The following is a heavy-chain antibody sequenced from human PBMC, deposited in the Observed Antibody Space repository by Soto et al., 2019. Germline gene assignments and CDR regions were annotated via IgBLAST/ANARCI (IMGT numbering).Heavy chain of an antibody. Sequence: ASVKVSCKASGYTFTGYYMHWVRQAPGQGLEWMGWINPNSGGTNYAQKFQGRVTMTRDTSISTAYMELSRLRSDDTAVYYCAKDGEGIVVVPAAIPIDYWGQGTLVTV. CDR2: INPNSGGT. V-gene: IGHV1-2*02. CDR3: AKDGEGIVVVPAAIPIDY. CDR1: GYTFTGYY. D-gene: IGHD2-2*02. J-gene: IGHJ4*02.